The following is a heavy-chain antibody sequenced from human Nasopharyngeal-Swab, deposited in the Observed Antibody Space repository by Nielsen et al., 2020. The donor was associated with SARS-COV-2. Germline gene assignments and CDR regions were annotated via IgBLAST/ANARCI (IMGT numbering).Heavy chain of an antibody. D-gene: IGHD6-19*01. CDR3: ARDRYSSE. CDR2: IKEDGSET. CDR1: GFTFGRFS. J-gene: IGHJ4*02. Sequence: GESLKISCAASGFTFGRFSMTWVRQAPGKGLEWVANIKEDGSETNYVESVKGRFTISRDNAKNSLYLQMNSLRAEDTAVYHCARDRYSSEWGQGSLVTVSS. V-gene: IGHV3-7*01.